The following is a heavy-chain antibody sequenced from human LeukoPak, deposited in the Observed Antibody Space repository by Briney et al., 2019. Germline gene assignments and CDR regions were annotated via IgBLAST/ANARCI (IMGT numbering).Heavy chain of an antibody. CDR1: GYTFTGYY. CDR3: AREDSSSPASDY. D-gene: IGHD6-6*01. Sequence: ASVKVSCKASGYTFTGYYMHWVRQAPGQGLEWMGWINPNSGGTNYAQKFQGRVTMTRDTSISTAYMELSRLRSDDTAVYYCAREDSSSPASDYWGQGTLVTVSS. J-gene: IGHJ4*02. CDR2: INPNSGGT. V-gene: IGHV1-2*02.